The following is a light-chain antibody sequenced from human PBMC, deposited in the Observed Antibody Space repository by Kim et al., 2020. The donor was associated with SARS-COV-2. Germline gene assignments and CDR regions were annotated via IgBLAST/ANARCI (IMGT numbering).Light chain of an antibody. Sequence: EIVMTQSPATLSVSPGERATLSCRASQSVRSTLVWYQQKPGQAPRLLIYGASTRATGIPARFSGSGSGTEFTLTISSLQSEDFAVYYCQQYNNWPRTFGQGTKVDIK. CDR1: QSVRST. J-gene: IGKJ1*01. V-gene: IGKV3-15*01. CDR2: GAS. CDR3: QQYNNWPRT.